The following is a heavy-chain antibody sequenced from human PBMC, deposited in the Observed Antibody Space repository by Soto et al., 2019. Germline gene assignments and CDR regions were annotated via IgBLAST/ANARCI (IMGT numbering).Heavy chain of an antibody. CDR2: IIPIFGTA. V-gene: IGHV1-69*13. CDR1: GGTFSSYA. Sequence: SVKVSCKASGGTFSSYAISWVRQAPGQRLEWMGGIIPIFGTANYAQKFQGRVTITADESTSTAYMELSSLRSEDTAVYYCAREYVRGVYYFDYWGQGTLVTVSS. D-gene: IGHD3-16*01. CDR3: AREYVRGVYYFDY. J-gene: IGHJ4*02.